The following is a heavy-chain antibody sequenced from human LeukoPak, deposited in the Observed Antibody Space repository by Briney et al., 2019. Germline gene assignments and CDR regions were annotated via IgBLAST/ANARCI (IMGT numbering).Heavy chain of an antibody. V-gene: IGHV3-23*01. Sequence: PGGSLRLSCAASGFSLTSYAMSWVRQAPGKGLEWVLTISGSGDNTYYADSVKGRLTISRDNSKNTLYLQMNSLRAKDTAVYYCAKSTDTTLYFVMDVWGQGTTVTVSS. CDR2: ISGSGDNT. J-gene: IGHJ6*02. CDR1: GFSLTSYA. CDR3: AKSTDTTLYFVMDV. D-gene: IGHD1-1*01.